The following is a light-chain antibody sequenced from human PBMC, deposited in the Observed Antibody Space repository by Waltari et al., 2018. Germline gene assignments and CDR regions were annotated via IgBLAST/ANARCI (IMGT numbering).Light chain of an antibody. CDR2: EVS. CDR1: SSDVGGYNH. CDR3: SSYADSNKFRL. V-gene: IGLV2-8*01. Sequence: QSALTQPPSASGSPGQSVTISCTGTSSDVGGYNHVSWYQQHSGKAPKLIIYEVSERPSGVPDRFSCAKSGTTASLTVSGLQAEDEADYYCSSYADSNKFRLFGGGTKLTVL. J-gene: IGLJ2*01.